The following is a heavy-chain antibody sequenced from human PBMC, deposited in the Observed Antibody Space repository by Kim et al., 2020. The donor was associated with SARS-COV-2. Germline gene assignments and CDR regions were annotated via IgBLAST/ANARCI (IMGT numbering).Heavy chain of an antibody. CDR2: IYYSGST. Sequence: SETLSLTCTVSGGSISSYYWSWIRQPPGKGLEWIGYIYYSGSTNYNPSLKSRVTISVDTSKNQFSLKLSSVTAADTAVYYCARENRYSGYDDGMDVWGQGTTVTVSS. V-gene: IGHV4-59*01. CDR1: GGSISSYY. J-gene: IGHJ6*02. D-gene: IGHD5-12*01. CDR3: ARENRYSGYDDGMDV.